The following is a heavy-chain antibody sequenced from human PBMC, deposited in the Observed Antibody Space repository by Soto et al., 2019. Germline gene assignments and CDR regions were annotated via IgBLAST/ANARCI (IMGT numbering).Heavy chain of an antibody. CDR2: IYPADSDT. CDR3: ARRFFPSSSSSRGYYLDY. D-gene: IGHD6-6*01. CDR1: GHSFTSYW. V-gene: IGHV5-51*01. J-gene: IGHJ4*02. Sequence: PGESLKISCMASGHSFTSYWIAWVRQMPGKGLEFMGIIYPADSDTIYGPSFEGQVTISVDRSINTAFLQWTSLKASDTAMYYCARRFFPSSSSSRGYYLDYWGQGTLVTSPQ.